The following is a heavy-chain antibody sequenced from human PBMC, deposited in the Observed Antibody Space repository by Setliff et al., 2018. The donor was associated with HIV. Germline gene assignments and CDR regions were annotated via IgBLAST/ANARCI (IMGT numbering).Heavy chain of an antibody. CDR2: INPNSGNT. J-gene: IGHJ4*02. V-gene: IGHV1-8*01. CDR1: GYTFTSNYD. CDR3: ARGPPLGNSYGYVNY. D-gene: IGHD5-18*01. Sequence: ASVKVSCKASGYTFTSNYDVNWVRLAAGQGLEWLGWINPNSGNTGYAQKFQGRVTVTRNTSTSTAYMELSSLRSEDTAIYYCARGPPLGNSYGYVNYWGQGTLVTVSS.